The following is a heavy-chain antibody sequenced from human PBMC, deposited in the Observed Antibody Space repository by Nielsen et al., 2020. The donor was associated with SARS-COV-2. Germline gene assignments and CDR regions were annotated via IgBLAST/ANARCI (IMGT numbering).Heavy chain of an antibody. CDR1: GFTVSSNY. D-gene: IGHD2-2*02. V-gene: IGHV3-74*01. CDR2: LTGDGSSS. CDR3: ASPGLYR. Sequence: GESLKISCAASGFTVSSNYMSWVRQAPGKGLVWVSGLTGDGSSSNYADSAKGRFTISRDNAKNTLYLQMNSLRAEDTAVYYCASPGLYRWGQGTMVTVSS. J-gene: IGHJ3*01.